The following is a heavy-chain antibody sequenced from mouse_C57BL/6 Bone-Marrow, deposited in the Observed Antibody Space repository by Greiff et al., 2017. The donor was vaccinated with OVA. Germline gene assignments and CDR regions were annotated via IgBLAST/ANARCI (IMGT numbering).Heavy chain of an antibody. J-gene: IGHJ3*01. CDR3: VRNWAGGFAY. CDR1: GFSFNTYA. D-gene: IGHD4-1*01. V-gene: IGHV10-1*01. CDR2: IRSKSNNYAT. Sequence: EVHLVESGGGLVQPKGSLKLSCAASGFSFNTYAMNWVRQAPGKGLEWVARIRSKSNNYATYYADSVKDRFTISRDDSESMLYLQMNNLKTEDTAMYYCVRNWAGGFAYWGQGTLVTVSA.